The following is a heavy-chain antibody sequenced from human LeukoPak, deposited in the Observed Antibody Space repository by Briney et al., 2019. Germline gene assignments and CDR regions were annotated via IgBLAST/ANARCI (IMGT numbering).Heavy chain of an antibody. D-gene: IGHD5-12*01. Sequence: ASVKVSCKASGYTFTSYDVNWVRQATGQGLEWMGWMNPNSGNTGYAQKFRGRVTISRNTSITTAYMELSGLTSEDTAVYYCASYSGYAQWGQRTLVTVSS. CDR3: ASYSGYAQ. CDR2: MNPNSGNT. CDR1: GYTFTSYD. J-gene: IGHJ4*02. V-gene: IGHV1-8*03.